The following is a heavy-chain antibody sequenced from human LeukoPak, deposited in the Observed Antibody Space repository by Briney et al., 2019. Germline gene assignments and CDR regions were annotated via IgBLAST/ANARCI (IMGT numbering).Heavy chain of an antibody. CDR1: GGTFSSYA. D-gene: IGHD5-12*01. CDR2: IIPILGLA. J-gene: IGHJ4*02. CDR3: ARDGNSGYDY. V-gene: IGHV1-69*04. Sequence: GASVTVSCKASGGTFSSYAISWVRQAPGQGLEWMGRIIPILGLAKYAQKFQGRVTITADKSTSTAYMELSSLRSEDTAVYYCARDGNSGYDYWGQGTLVTVSS.